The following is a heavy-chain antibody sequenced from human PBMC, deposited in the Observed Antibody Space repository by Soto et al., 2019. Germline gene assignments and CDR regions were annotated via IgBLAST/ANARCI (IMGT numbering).Heavy chain of an antibody. J-gene: IGHJ4*02. Sequence: GGSLRLSCTASGFTFGDYAMSWFRQAPGKGLEWVGFIRSKAYGGTTEYAASVKGRFTISRDDSKSIAYLQINSLKAEDTAVYYCTRHLTPYSSSSIGHYWGQGTLVTVSS. D-gene: IGHD6-13*01. CDR1: GFTFGDYA. V-gene: IGHV3-49*03. CDR2: IRSKAYGGTT. CDR3: TRHLTPYSSSSIGHY.